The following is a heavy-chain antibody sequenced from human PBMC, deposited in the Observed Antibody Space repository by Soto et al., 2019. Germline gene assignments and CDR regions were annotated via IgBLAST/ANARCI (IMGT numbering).Heavy chain of an antibody. CDR2: ISSSSSTI. V-gene: IGHV3-48*01. D-gene: IGHD1-26*01. CDR3: AREMGVLNWFDP. J-gene: IGHJ5*02. CDR1: GFTFSSYS. Sequence: GGSLRLSCAASGFTFSSYSMNWVRQAPGKGLEWVSYISSSSSTIYYADSAKGRFTISRDNAKNSLYLQMNSLRAEDTAVYYCAREMGVLNWFDPWGQGTLLTVSS.